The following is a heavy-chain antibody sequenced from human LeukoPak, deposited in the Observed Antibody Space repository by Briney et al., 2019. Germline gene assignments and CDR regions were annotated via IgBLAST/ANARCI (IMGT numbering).Heavy chain of an antibody. CDR1: GYTFTSYG. D-gene: IGHD6-13*01. CDR3: AGSSWYVGNWFDP. CDR2: ISAYNGNT. V-gene: IGHV1-18*01. Sequence: ASVKVSCKASGYTFTSYGISWVRQAPGHGLEWMGWISAYNGNTNYAQKLQGRVTMTTDTSTSTAYMELRSLRSDDTAVYYCAGSSWYVGNWFDPWGQGTLVTVSS. J-gene: IGHJ5*02.